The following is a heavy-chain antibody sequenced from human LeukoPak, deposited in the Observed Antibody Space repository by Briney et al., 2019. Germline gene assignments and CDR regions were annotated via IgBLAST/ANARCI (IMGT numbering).Heavy chain of an antibody. D-gene: IGHD2-2*01. Sequence: GGSLRLACAASGFTFSTYAMHWVRQVPGKGLEWVAVIWYDGSIKYYGDSVKGRFTISRDISKNTLYLQMSSLRPEDTAIYYCARMPDAYDMWGQGTMLTVSS. CDR2: IWYDGSIK. CDR1: GFTFSTYA. V-gene: IGHV3-30-3*01. CDR3: ARMPDAYDM. J-gene: IGHJ3*02.